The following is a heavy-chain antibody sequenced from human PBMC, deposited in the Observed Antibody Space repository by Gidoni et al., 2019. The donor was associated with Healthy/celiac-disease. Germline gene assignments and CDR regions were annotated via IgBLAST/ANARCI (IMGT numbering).Heavy chain of an antibody. CDR2: INPSGGST. D-gene: IGHD5-12*01. CDR1: GYPFTSYY. CDR3: ARGGGEMATPRAVPFDY. J-gene: IGHJ4*02. Sequence: QVQLVQSGAAVTKPGASVKVSCKASGYPFTSYYMHWVRQAPGQGLEWMGIINPSGGSTSYAQKFQGRVTMTRDTSTSTVYMELSSLRSEDTAVYYCARGGGEMATPRAVPFDYWGQGTLVTVSS. V-gene: IGHV1-46*01.